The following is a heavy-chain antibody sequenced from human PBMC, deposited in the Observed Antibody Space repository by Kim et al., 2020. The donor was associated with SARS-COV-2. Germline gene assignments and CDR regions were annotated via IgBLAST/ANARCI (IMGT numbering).Heavy chain of an antibody. CDR3: ASHLGWQWQGQPIFDY. J-gene: IGHJ4*02. D-gene: IGHD6-19*01. V-gene: IGHV3-11*03. Sequence: SVKGRFTISRDNAKNSLYLQMNSLRAEDTAVYYCASHLGWQWQGQPIFDYWGQGTLVTVSS.